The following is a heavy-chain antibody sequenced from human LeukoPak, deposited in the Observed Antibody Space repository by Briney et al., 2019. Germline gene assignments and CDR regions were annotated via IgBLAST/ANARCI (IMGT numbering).Heavy chain of an antibody. CDR2: ISGSGGST. D-gene: IGHD4-17*01. CDR1: GFTFSSYA. J-gene: IGHJ3*02. CDR3: AKHRRIYGDYDNHAFDI. Sequence: GGSLRLSCAASGFTFSSYAMSWVRQAPGKGLEWVAAISGSGGSTYYADSVKGRFTISRDNSKNTLYLQMNSLRAEDTAVYYCAKHRRIYGDYDNHAFDIWGQGTMVTVSS. V-gene: IGHV3-23*01.